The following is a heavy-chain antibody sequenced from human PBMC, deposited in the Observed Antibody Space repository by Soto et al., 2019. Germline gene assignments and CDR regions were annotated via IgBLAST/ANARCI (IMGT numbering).Heavy chain of an antibody. Sequence: QITLKESGPTLVKPTQTLTLTCTFSGFSLSTSGVGVGWIRQPPGKALEWLALIYWDDDKRYSPSLKSRLTITNDTSKKQVVLTMTNMDPVDTATYYCAHLRSSWPFDYWGQGTLVTVSS. J-gene: IGHJ4*02. D-gene: IGHD6-13*01. CDR1: GFSLSTSGVG. V-gene: IGHV2-5*02. CDR3: AHLRSSWPFDY. CDR2: IYWDDDK.